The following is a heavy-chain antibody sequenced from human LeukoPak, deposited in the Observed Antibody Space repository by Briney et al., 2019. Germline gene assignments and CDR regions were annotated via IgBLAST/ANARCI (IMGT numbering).Heavy chain of an antibody. J-gene: IGHJ4*02. CDR3: ANHDSSGYYPMPFGY. V-gene: IGHV3-23*01. CDR2: VSGSGGST. D-gene: IGHD3-22*01. CDR1: GFTFSSYA. Sequence: GGSLRLSCAASGFTFSSYAMSWVRQAPGKGLEWVSAVSGSGGSTYYADSVKGRFTISRDNSKNTLYLQMNSLRAEDTAVYYCANHDSSGYYPMPFGYWGQGTLVTVSS.